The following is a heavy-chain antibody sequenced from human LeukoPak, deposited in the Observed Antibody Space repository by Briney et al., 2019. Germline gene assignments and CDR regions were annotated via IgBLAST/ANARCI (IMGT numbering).Heavy chain of an antibody. J-gene: IGHJ4*02. CDR2: IYYDGSKK. V-gene: IGHV3-33*01. D-gene: IGHD3-16*01. CDR1: GFTFRNYG. CDR3: ARSLGETTFDW. Sequence: GGSLRLSCVASGFTFRNYGMHWIRQAPGKGLEWVSVIYYDGSKKYYADFVKGRFAISRDNSKNVVYLQMDSLRAEDTAFYYCARSLGETTFDWWGQGTLVTVPS.